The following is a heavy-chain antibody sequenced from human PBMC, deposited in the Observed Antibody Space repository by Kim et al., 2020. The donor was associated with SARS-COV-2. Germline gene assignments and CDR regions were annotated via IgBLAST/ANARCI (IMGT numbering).Heavy chain of an antibody. CDR3: ARDFYSSGWWGVPAFDY. CDR2: ISYDGSNK. J-gene: IGHJ4*02. D-gene: IGHD6-19*01. Sequence: GGSLRLSCAASGFTFSSYAMHWVRQAPGKGLEWVAVISYDGSNKYYADSVKGRFTISRDNSKNTLYLQMNSLRAEDTAVYYCARDFYSSGWWGVPAFDYWGQGTLVTVSS. CDR1: GFTFSSYA. V-gene: IGHV3-30*04.